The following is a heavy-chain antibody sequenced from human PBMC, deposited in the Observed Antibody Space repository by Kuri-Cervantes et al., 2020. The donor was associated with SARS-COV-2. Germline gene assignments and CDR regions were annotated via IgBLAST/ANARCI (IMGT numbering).Heavy chain of an antibody. Sequence: GGSLRLSCAASGFTFSGSAMHWVRQASGKGLEWVGRIRSKANSYATAYAASVKGRFTISRDDSKNTAYVQMNSLKTEDTAVYYCARGPSPDAFDIWGQGTMVTVSS. CDR1: GFTFSGSA. CDR3: ARGPSPDAFDI. D-gene: IGHD2-2*01. J-gene: IGHJ3*02. V-gene: IGHV3-73*01. CDR2: IRSKANSYAT.